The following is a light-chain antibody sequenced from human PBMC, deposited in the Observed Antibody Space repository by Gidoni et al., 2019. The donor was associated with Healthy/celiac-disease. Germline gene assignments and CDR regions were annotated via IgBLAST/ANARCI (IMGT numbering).Light chain of an antibody. CDR2: AAS. CDR1: QSISSY. CDR3: QQSYSTPYS. V-gene: IGKV1-39*01. Sequence: DIQMTKSPSSLSASVGDRVTINCRASQSISSYLNWYQQKPGKAPKLLIYAASSLQSGVPSRFSGSGSGTDFTLTISSLQPEDFATYYCQQSYSTPYSFGQGTKLEIK. J-gene: IGKJ2*03.